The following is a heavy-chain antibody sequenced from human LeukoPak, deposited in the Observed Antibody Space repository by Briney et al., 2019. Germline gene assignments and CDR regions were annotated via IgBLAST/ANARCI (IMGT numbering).Heavy chain of an antibody. CDR3: ARSRAVTTAFDI. V-gene: IGHV1-18*01. CDR1: GYTFTSYG. Sequence: ASVKVSCKTSGYTFTSYGISWVRQAPGQGLEWMGWISAYNGNTNYAQKLQGRVTMTTDTSTSTAYMELRSLRSDDTAVYYCARSRAVTTAFDIWGQGTMVTVSS. D-gene: IGHD4-17*01. J-gene: IGHJ3*02. CDR2: ISAYNGNT.